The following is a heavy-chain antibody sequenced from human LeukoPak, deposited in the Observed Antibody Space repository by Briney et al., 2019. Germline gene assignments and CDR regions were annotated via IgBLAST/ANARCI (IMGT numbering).Heavy chain of an antibody. CDR3: ARGWDYDRSGYYLGY. Sequence: PSETLSLTCAVHGGSFSDYYWTWIRQPPGAGLEWIGEINHSGSTNYNPSLKSRVTMSVDTSKNQFSLKVTSVTAADTAVYYCARGWDYDRSGYYLGYWGQGTLVTVSS. V-gene: IGHV4-34*01. CDR2: INHSGST. CDR1: GGSFSDYY. J-gene: IGHJ4*02. D-gene: IGHD3-22*01.